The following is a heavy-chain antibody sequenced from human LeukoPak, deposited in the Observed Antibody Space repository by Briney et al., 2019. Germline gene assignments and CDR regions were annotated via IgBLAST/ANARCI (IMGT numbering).Heavy chain of an antibody. J-gene: IGHJ4*02. D-gene: IGHD5-12*01. CDR1: GYTFTSCG. V-gene: IGHV1-18*01. Sequence: ASVKVSCKASGYTFTSCGICWVRQGPGQGLEWMGWISAYNGNTKYAQNLQARVTMTTDTSTNTAYMELRSLRSDDTAVYYCARETSGYDSKGDADYWGQGTLVTDSS. CDR3: ARETSGYDSKGDADY. CDR2: ISAYNGNT.